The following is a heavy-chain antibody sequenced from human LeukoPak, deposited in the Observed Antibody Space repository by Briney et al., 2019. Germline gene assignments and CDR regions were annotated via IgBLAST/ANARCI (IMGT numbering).Heavy chain of an antibody. CDR2: INYGGST. V-gene: IGHV4-34*01. CDR1: GGSFSGYY. Sequence: SETLSLTCAVYGGSFSGYYWSWIRQPPGKGLEWIGEINYGGSTNYNPSLKSRVTISVDTSKNQFSLKLSSVTAADTAVYYCARSDYSTSSLYYYYYMDVWDQGTTVTVS. J-gene: IGHJ6*03. CDR3: ARSDYSTSSLYYYYYMDV. D-gene: IGHD6-6*01.